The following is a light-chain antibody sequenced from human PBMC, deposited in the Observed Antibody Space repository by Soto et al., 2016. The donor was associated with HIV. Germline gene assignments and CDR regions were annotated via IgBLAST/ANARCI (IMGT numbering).Light chain of an antibody. J-gene: IGKJ1*01. CDR3: QQYNTPPWT. Sequence: DIQLTQSPSTLSASVGDRVTITCRASQSVNDWLAWYQQKPGTPPILLIYKVSTLESGVPSRFSGAGFGTDFTLTISTLQPEDSAIYYCQQYNTPPWTFGQGTKVEI. CDR1: QSVNDW. CDR2: KVS. V-gene: IGKV1-5*03.